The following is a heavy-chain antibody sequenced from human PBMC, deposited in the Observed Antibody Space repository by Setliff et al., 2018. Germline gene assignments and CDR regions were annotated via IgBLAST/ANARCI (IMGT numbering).Heavy chain of an antibody. D-gene: IGHD3-3*01. CDR2: INPDSGGT. J-gene: IGHJ6*02. CDR1: GYIFTDYY. Sequence: GASVKVSCKASGYIFTDYYIHWVRQAPGQGLEWMGRINPDSGGTNYAQKFQGRVTMTRDTSTSTAHMELSSLRSEDTAVYYCARDPRQNDNFWSGYYYYYYYGMDVWGQGTTVTVSS. V-gene: IGHV1-2*06. CDR3: ARDPRQNDNFWSGYYYYYYYGMDV.